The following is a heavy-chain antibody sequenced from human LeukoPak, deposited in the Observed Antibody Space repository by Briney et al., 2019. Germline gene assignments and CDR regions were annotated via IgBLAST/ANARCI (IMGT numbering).Heavy chain of an antibody. CDR3: ARNGRVRRVVKDLFEY. J-gene: IGHJ4*02. Sequence: ASVKVSCKASGYTFTRYYIHWVRQAPGQGLEWMGIINPSGGSTSYAQKFQGRVTMTRDMSTSTVYMDLRNLRTDDTAMYYCARNGRVRRVVKDLFEYWGQGTLVAVSS. CDR1: GYTFTRYY. D-gene: IGHD3-10*01. V-gene: IGHV1-46*01. CDR2: INPSGGST.